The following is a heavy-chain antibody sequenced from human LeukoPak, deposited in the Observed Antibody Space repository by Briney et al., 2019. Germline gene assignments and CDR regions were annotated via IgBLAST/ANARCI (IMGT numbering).Heavy chain of an antibody. CDR1: GGSVSSGSYY. CDR3: ARHPDSGYDYWNY. V-gene: IGHV4-61*01. CDR2: IYYSGST. D-gene: IGHD5-12*01. J-gene: IGHJ4*02. Sequence: SETLSLTCTVSGGSVSSGSYYWSWIRQPPGKGLEWIGYIYYSGSTNYNPSLKSRVTISVDTSKNQFSLKLTSVTAADTAVYYCARHPDSGYDYWNYWGQGTLVTVSS.